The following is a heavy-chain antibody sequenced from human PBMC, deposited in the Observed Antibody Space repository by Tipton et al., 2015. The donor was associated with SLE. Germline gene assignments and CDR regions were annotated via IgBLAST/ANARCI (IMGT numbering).Heavy chain of an antibody. V-gene: IGHV3-74*02. D-gene: IGHD1-26*01. CDR3: ARYSRGSLDS. J-gene: IGHJ4*02. CDR2: ISDGSST. CDR1: KFTFSTYG. Sequence: QLVQSGGGLVKPGGSLRLSCAASKFTFSTYGMNWVRQAPGKGLVWVSRISDGSSTTYADSVRGRFTISRDNAKNSLYLQMYSLRAEDTAVYYCARYSRGSLDSWGQGTLVTVSS.